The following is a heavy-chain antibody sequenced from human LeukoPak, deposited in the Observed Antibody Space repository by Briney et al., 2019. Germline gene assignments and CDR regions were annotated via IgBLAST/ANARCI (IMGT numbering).Heavy chain of an antibody. D-gene: IGHD3-16*01. V-gene: IGHV1-69*04. Sequence: SVKVSCKASGGTFSSYAISWVRQAPGQGLEWMGRIIPILGIANYAQKFQGRVTITADKSTSTTYMELSSLRSEDTAVYYCARDPAVGDSLMDAFDIWGQGTMVTVSS. CDR2: IIPILGIA. CDR1: GGTFSSYA. CDR3: ARDPAVGDSLMDAFDI. J-gene: IGHJ3*02.